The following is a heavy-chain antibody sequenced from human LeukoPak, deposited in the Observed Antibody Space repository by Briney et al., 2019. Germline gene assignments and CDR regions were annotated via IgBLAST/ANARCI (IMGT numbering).Heavy chain of an antibody. D-gene: IGHD2-2*02. V-gene: IGHV1-24*01. CDR3: ATVRYCSSTSCYSAFDI. CDR1: GYTLTELS. CDR2: FDPEDGET. J-gene: IGHJ3*02. Sequence: ASVKVSCKVSGYTLTELSMHWVRQAPGKGLEWMGGFDPEDGETIYAQKFQGRVTMTEDTSTDTAYMELSSLRSEDTAVYYCATVRYCSSTSCYSAFDIWGQGTMVTVSS.